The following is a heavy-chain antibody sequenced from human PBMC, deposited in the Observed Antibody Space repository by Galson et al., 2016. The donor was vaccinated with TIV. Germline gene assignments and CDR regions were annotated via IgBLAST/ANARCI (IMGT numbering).Heavy chain of an antibody. D-gene: IGHD1-26*01. CDR2: IGPNSGGT. CDR1: GYPLIGYF. CDR3: ARSERGSYTGFDY. J-gene: IGHJ4*02. Sequence: SVKVSCKASGYPLIGYFMHWVRQAPGQGLEWMGWIGPNSGGTDYAQKFQGRVTMTRDKSIGTAYMELSRLRSDDTALYFCARSERGSYTGFDYWGRGTLVSVSS. V-gene: IGHV1-2*02.